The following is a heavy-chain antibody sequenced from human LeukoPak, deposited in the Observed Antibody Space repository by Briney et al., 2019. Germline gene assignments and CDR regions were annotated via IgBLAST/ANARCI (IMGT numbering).Heavy chain of an antibody. J-gene: IGHJ6*04. Sequence: SETLSLTCAVYGVSFSGYYWSWIRQPPGKGLEWIGEINHSGSTNYNPSLKSRVTISVDTSKNQFSLKLSSVTAADTAVYYCARGRLGYCSGGSCYSGFPVWGKGTTVTVSS. D-gene: IGHD2-15*01. V-gene: IGHV4-34*01. CDR3: ARGRLGYCSGGSCYSGFPV. CDR1: GVSFSGYY. CDR2: INHSGST.